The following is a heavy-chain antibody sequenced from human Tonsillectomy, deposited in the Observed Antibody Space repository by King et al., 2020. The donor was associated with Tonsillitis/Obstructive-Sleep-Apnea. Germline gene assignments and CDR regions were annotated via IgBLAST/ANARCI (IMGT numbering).Heavy chain of an antibody. Sequence: VQLQQWGAGLLKPSETLSLTCAVYGGSFSGYYWSWIRQPPGKGLEWIGEINHSGSTSYNPSLKSRVTISVDTSKNQLSLELRSVTAADTAVYYCARGPTRLHWWGQGTLVTVSS. CDR2: INHSGST. CDR1: GGSFSGYY. CDR3: ARGPTRLHW. J-gene: IGHJ4*02. V-gene: IGHV4-34*01.